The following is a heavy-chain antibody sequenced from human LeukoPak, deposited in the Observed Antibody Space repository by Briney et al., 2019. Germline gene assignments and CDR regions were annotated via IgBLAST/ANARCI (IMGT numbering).Heavy chain of an antibody. D-gene: IGHD2-15*01. J-gene: IGHJ4*02. Sequence: PGGSLRLSCAASGFTFDDYGMSWVRQAPGKGLEWISGVNWNGGSTGYADSVKGRFTISRDNSKNTLYLQMNSLRAEDTAVYYCAKVPYGGISFDYWGQGTLVTVSS. V-gene: IGHV3-20*04. CDR3: AKVPYGGISFDY. CDR1: GFTFDDYG. CDR2: VNWNGGST.